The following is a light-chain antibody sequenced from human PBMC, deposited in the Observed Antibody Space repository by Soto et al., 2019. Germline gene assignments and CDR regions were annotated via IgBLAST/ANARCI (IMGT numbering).Light chain of an antibody. Sequence: QSALTQPASLSGSPGQWITIYCAGTRSDIGGSKYVSWYQQHPGRAPKLIIYEVTYRPSGVSARFSGSKSGNTASLTVSGLQAEDEADYYCSSYSNSGTLYVFGTGTKLTVL. V-gene: IGLV2-14*01. CDR2: EVT. CDR3: SSYSNSGTLYV. J-gene: IGLJ1*01. CDR1: RSDIGGSKY.